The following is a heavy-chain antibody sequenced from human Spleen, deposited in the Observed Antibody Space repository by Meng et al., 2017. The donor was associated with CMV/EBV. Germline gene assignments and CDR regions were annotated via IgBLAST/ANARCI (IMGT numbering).Heavy chain of an antibody. CDR2: IIPILGIA. CDR1: GGTFSSYA. Sequence: SVKVSCKASGGTFSSYAISWVRQAPGQGLEWMGGIIPILGIANYAQKFQGRVTINADISTSTAYMELNSLRSEDTAMYYCARSRPPRMGYCGGDCYSGFDYWARERWSPSPQ. V-gene: IGHV1-69*10. D-gene: IGHD2-21*01. J-gene: IGHJ4*02. CDR3: ARSRPPRMGYCGGDCYSGFDY.